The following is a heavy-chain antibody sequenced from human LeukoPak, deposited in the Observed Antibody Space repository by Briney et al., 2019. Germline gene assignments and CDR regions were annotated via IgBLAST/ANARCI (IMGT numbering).Heavy chain of an antibody. CDR1: GYTFTNYA. CDR2: INAGNGNT. Sequence: GASVKVSCKASGYTFTNYAMHWVRQAPGQRLEWMGWINAGNGNTKYSQEFQGRVTITRDTSATTAYMELSNLRSEDMALYYCARGRGPPNSNRDFYYYYYMDVWGTGTTVTVSS. CDR3: ARGRGPPNSNRDFYYYYYMDV. D-gene: IGHD6-13*01. J-gene: IGHJ6*03. V-gene: IGHV1-3*03.